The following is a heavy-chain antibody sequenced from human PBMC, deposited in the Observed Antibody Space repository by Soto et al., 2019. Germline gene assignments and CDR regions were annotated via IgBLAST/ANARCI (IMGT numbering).Heavy chain of an antibody. Sequence: ESGGGLVQPGGSLRLSCAASGFTFSNYAMNWVRQAPGKGLEWVSAISGSGGNTYYADSVKGRFTISRDNSKNTLYLQLNTLRAEDTAIYYCAKETSVVVEAATDYWGQGTLVTVSS. J-gene: IGHJ4*02. V-gene: IGHV3-23*01. CDR3: AKETSVVVEAATDY. D-gene: IGHD2-15*01. CDR1: GFTFSNYA. CDR2: ISGSGGNT.